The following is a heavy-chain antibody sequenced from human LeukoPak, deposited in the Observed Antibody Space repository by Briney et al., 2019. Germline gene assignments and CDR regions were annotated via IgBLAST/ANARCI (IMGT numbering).Heavy chain of an antibody. J-gene: IGHJ4*02. CDR1: GGTFSSYA. CDR2: INPSGGST. D-gene: IGHD2-2*01. CDR3: ARDRCSSTSCYLHFLGY. Sequence: GSSVKVSCKASGGTFSSYAISWVRQAPGQGLEWMGIINPSGGSTSYAQKFQGRVTMTRDTSTSTVYMELSSLRSEDTAVYYCARDRCSSTSCYLHFLGYWGQGTLVTVSS. V-gene: IGHV1-46*01.